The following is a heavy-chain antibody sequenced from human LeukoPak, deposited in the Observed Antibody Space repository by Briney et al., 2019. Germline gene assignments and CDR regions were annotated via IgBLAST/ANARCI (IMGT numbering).Heavy chain of an antibody. CDR3: AKGGWLEEGAFDI. J-gene: IGHJ3*02. CDR2: ISGSGGST. V-gene: IGHV3-23*01. CDR1: GVSFSTSW. D-gene: IGHD6-19*01. Sequence: GGSLRLSCAASGVSFSTSWMSWVRQAPGKGLEWVSAISGSGGSTYYADSVMGRFTISRDNSKNTLYLQMNSLRAEDTAVYYCAKGGWLEEGAFDIWGQGTMVTVSS.